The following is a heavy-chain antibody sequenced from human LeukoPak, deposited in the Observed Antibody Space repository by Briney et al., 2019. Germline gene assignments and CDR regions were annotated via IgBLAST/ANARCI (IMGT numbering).Heavy chain of an antibody. CDR2: ISGSGTNT. CDR3: AKANGAIFGVAGYFDY. CDR1: GFSSRSYA. V-gene: IGHV3-23*01. J-gene: IGHJ4*02. Sequence: GGSLRLSCAASGFSSRSYAMSWVRQAPGKGLEWVSAISGSGTNTYYADSVKGRFTISRDNSKNTLDLQMNSLRAEDTAVYYCAKANGAIFGVAGYFDYWGQGTLVTVSS. D-gene: IGHD3-3*02.